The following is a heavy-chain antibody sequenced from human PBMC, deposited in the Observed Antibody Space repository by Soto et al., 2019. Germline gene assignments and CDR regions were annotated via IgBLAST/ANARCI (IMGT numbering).Heavy chain of an antibody. CDR2: MNPDSGNT. CDR3: ARGFSSCSDF. D-gene: IGHD3-22*01. V-gene: IGHV1-8*01. J-gene: IGHJ4*02. Sequence: QVQLVQSGAEVRKPGASVRVSCQASGYTFTSYDINWVRQAPGQGLEWMGWMNPDSGNTAYAQKFQGRFTVTRDTSISTAYVALTSLRSDDTAVYYCARGFSSCSDFWGPGTLVTVSS. CDR1: GYTFTSYD.